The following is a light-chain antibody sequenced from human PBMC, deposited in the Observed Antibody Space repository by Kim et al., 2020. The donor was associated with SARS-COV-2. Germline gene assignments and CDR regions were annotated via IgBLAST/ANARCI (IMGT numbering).Light chain of an antibody. Sequence: QSALTQPASVSGSPGQSITISCTGTSSDVGSYNLVSWYQQHPGKAPKLMIYEVSKRPSGVSNRFSGSKSGNTASLTISGLQAEDESDYYCCSNAGSSTVVFDGGTQLAV. CDR3: CSNAGSSTVV. V-gene: IGLV2-23*02. J-gene: IGLJ2*01. CDR1: SSDVGSYNL. CDR2: EVS.